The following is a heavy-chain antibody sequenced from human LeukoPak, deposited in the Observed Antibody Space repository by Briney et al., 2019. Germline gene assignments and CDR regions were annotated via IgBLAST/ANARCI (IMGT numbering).Heavy chain of an antibody. CDR1: GYTFTGYY. Sequence: ASVKVSCKASGYTFTGYYMHWVRQAPGQGLEWMGWINPNSGGTNYAQKFQGRVTMTRDTSISPGYMELSRLRSDDTAVYYCARVGGEDIVVVPAANFDYWGQGTLVTVSS. V-gene: IGHV1-2*02. CDR3: ARVGGEDIVVVPAANFDY. D-gene: IGHD2-2*01. CDR2: INPNSGGT. J-gene: IGHJ4*02.